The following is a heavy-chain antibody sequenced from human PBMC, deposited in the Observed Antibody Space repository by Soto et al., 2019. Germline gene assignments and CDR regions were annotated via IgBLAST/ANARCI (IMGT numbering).Heavy chain of an antibody. V-gene: IGHV3-21*01. Sequence: PGGSLRLSCAASGFTFSSYSMNWVRQAPGKGLEWVSSISSSSSYIYYADSVKGRFTISRDNAKNSLYLQTNSLRAEDTAVYYCARDKGAARPYWFDPWGQGTLVTVSS. CDR1: GFTFSSYS. CDR2: ISSSSSYI. J-gene: IGHJ5*02. CDR3: ARDKGAARPYWFDP. D-gene: IGHD6-6*01.